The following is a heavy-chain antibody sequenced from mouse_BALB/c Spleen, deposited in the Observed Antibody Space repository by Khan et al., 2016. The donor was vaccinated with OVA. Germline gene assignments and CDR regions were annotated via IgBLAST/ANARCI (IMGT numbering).Heavy chain of an antibody. J-gene: IGHJ4*01. V-gene: IGHV9-3-1*01. D-gene: IGHD3-3*01. CDR1: GYTFTNYG. Sequence: QIQLVQSGPDLKKPGETVKISCKASGYTFTNYGINWVKQAPGKGLKWMGWIYTYTGEPTYADDFKGRFAFSLETSASTVYLQINNLKNEDPATYCCARGGRRAMDYWGQGTSVTVSS. CDR2: IYTYTGEP. CDR3: ARGGRRAMDY.